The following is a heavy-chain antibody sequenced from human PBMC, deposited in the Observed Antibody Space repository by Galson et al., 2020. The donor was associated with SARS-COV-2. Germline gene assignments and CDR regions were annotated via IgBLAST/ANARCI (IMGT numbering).Heavy chain of an antibody. CDR2: ISGSGGST. CDR3: VWTGYPPRDYYYYYGMDV. V-gene: IGHV3-23*01. Sequence: GGSLRLSCAASGFTFSSYAMSWVRQAPGKGLEWVSAISGSGGSTYYADSVKGRFTISRDNSKNTLYLQMNSLRAEDTAVYYCVWTGYPPRDYYYYYGMDVWGQGTTVTVSS. J-gene: IGHJ6*02. D-gene: IGHD3-9*01. CDR1: GFTFSSYA.